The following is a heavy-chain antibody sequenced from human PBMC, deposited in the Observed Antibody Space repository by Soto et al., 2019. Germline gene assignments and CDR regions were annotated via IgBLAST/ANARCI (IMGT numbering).Heavy chain of an antibody. D-gene: IGHD2-2*01. Sequence: GESLKISCKGSGFTFTAYWIGWVRQMPGKGLEWMGIMFPGDSTTRYSPSFQGQVTMSADKSISTAYLQWNSLKASDTAMYYCARVVIGYCSSTSCPADYWGQGALVTVSS. V-gene: IGHV5-51*01. J-gene: IGHJ4*02. CDR3: ARVVIGYCSSTSCPADY. CDR2: MFPGDSTT. CDR1: GFTFTAYW.